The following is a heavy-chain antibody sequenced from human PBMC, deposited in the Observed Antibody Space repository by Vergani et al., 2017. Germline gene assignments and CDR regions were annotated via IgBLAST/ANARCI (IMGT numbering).Heavy chain of an antibody. CDR1: GFTFSSYA. CDR2: ISSSSSYT. Sequence: EVQLLESGGGLVQPGGSLRLSCAASGFTFSSYAMSWVRQAPGKGLEWVSYISSSSSYTNYADSVKGRFTISRDNAKNSLYLQMNSLRAEDTAVYYCARAGYYYDSSGPYYFDYWGQGTLVTVSS. CDR3: ARAGYYYDSSGPYYFDY. D-gene: IGHD3-22*01. J-gene: IGHJ4*02. V-gene: IGHV3-48*04.